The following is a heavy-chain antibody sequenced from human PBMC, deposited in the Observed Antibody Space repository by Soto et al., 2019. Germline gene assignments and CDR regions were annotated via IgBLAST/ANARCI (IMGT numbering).Heavy chain of an antibody. CDR2: ISSSGSSE. CDR3: AKGGTTMITDYYAIDV. CDR1: GFTLTSYS. V-gene: IGHV3-23*01. D-gene: IGHD1-1*01. Sequence: GGSLRLSCAVSGFTLTSYSMSWVRQAPGKGLEWVSSISSSGSSECYADSVKGRFTISRDNSKNTLYLQMKRLRAEDTALYYCAKGGTTMITDYYAIDVWGQGTPVTVSS. J-gene: IGHJ6*02.